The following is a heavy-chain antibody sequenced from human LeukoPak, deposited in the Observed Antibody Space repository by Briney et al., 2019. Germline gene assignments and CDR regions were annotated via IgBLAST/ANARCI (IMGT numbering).Heavy chain of an antibody. Sequence: PGGSLRLSCAASGFTFSSYEMNWVRQAPGKGLEWVSYISSSGSTIYYADSVKGRFTISRDNAKNSLYLQMNSLRAEDTAVYYCARDRPTSEWLVSEDDAFDIWGQGTMVTVSS. D-gene: IGHD6-19*01. CDR3: ARDRPTSEWLVSEDDAFDI. J-gene: IGHJ3*02. V-gene: IGHV3-48*03. CDR2: ISSSGSTI. CDR1: GFTFSSYE.